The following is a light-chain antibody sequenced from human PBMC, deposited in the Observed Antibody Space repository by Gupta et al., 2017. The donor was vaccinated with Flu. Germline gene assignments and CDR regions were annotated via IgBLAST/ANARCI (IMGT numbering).Light chain of an antibody. J-gene: IGKJ4*01. V-gene: IGKV4-1*01. Sequence: DIVMTQSPDSLAVALGERATINCKSSQSLLLHPNDRHYLAWYQQKPGQPPKLLIYWAPTRESGVPDRFSGSESGTDFTLTITSLQAEDVAVYYCQQDYHTPLTFGGGTKVEIK. CDR2: WAP. CDR1: QSLLLHPNDRHY. CDR3: QQDYHTPLT.